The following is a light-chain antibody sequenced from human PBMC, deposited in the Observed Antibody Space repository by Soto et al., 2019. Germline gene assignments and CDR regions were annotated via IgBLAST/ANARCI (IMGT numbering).Light chain of an antibody. CDR3: QQRNDWPWT. CDR1: QSVGSY. V-gene: IGKV3-11*01. J-gene: IGKJ1*01. Sequence: EILLTQSPATLSLSPGERATRSCRASQSVGSYVAWYQHKAGQGPRLLIYDTSDRATGVPTRFSGSGFGTDFTLTISGLEPEDFAVYYCQQRNDWPWTFGHGTKVNIK. CDR2: DTS.